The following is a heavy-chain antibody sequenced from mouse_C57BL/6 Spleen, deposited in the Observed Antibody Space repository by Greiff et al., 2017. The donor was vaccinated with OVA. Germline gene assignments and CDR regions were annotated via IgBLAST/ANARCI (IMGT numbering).Heavy chain of an antibody. D-gene: IGHD2-4*01. Sequence: ESGPGLVKPSQSLSLTCSVTGYSITSGYYWNWIRQFPGNKLEWMGYISYDGSNNYNPSLKNRISITRDTSKNQFFLKLNSVTTEDTATYYCARDDYEDFDVWGTGTTVTVSS. CDR3: ARDDYEDFDV. CDR1: GYSITSGYY. V-gene: IGHV3-6*01. J-gene: IGHJ1*03. CDR2: ISYDGSN.